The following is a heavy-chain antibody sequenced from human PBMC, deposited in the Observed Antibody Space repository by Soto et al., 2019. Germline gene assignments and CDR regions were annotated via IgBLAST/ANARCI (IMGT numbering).Heavy chain of an antibody. D-gene: IGHD3-16*01. CDR1: GFTFSDYA. CDR3: AIWGN. Sequence: EVQVVESGGGLVQPGGSLRLSCAASGFTFSDYAMNWVRQAPGKGLEWISYISNGGTTTYYADSVKGRFTISRDNAKKSLYLQMSSLRDEDTAVYYCAIWGNWGQGTLVTVSS. CDR2: ISNGGTTT. V-gene: IGHV3-48*02. J-gene: IGHJ4*02.